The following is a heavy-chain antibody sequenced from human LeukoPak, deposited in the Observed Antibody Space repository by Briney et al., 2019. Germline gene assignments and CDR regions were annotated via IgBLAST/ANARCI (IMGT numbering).Heavy chain of an antibody. V-gene: IGHV3-33*01. CDR2: IWYDGSNK. CDR3: AADRGIAARPRFEGMDV. Sequence: PGRSLRLSCAASGFTFSSYGMHWVRQAPGKGLEWVAVIWYDGSNKYYADSVKGRFTISRDNSKNTLYLQMNSLRAEDTAVYYCAADRGIAARPRFEGMDVWGQGTTVTVSS. D-gene: IGHD6-6*01. J-gene: IGHJ6*02. CDR1: GFTFSSYG.